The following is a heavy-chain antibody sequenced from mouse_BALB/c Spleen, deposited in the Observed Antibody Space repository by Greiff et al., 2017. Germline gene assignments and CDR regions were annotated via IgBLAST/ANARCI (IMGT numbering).Heavy chain of an antibody. CDR2: ILPGSGST. J-gene: IGHJ1*01. D-gene: IGHD4-1*01. CDR3: ARRTGTSYFDV. V-gene: IGHV1-9*01. CDR1: GYTFSSYW. Sequence: VQLQQSGAELMKPGASVKISCKATGYTFSSYWIEWVKQRPGHGLEWIGEILPGSGSTNYNEKFKGKATFTADTSSNTAYMQLSSLTSEDSAVYYCARRTGTSYFDVWGAGTTVTVSS.